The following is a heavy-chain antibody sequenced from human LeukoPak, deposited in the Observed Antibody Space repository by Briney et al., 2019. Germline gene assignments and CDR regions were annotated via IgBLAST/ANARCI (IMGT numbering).Heavy chain of an antibody. CDR1: GFTFINYA. J-gene: IGHJ4*02. CDR3: AKDLGRYRNNFFDY. D-gene: IGHD1-26*01. CDR2: ISGSGGGT. V-gene: IGHV3-23*01. Sequence: GGSLRLSCAASGFTFINYAMSWVRQAPDKGLEWVSTISGSGGGTYYADSVKGRFTISRDDSKNTLYLQMNSLRADDTAVYYCAKDLGRYRNNFFDYWGQGNLVTVSS.